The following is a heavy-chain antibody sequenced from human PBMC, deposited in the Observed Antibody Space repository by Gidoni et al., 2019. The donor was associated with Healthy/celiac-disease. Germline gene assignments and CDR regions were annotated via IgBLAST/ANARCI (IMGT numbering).Heavy chain of an antibody. CDR2: IYYSGST. J-gene: IGHJ6*02. V-gene: IGHV4-39*01. Sequence: QLQLQESGPGLVKPAETLSLTCTVSGGSLSSSSYYWGWIRQPPGKGLEWIGSIYYSGSTYYNPSLKSRVTISVDTSKNQFSLKLSSVTAADTAVYYCARRGYCGYDQGYYYGMDVWGQGTTVTVSS. CDR3: ARRGYCGYDQGYYYGMDV. CDR1: GGSLSSSSYY. D-gene: IGHD5-12*01.